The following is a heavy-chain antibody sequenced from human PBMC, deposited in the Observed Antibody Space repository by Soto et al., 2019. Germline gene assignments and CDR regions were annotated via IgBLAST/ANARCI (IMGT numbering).Heavy chain of an antibody. CDR1: GYSFAGYW. CDR3: ARQIYDSDTGPNFQYYFDS. CDR2: IDPSDSQT. J-gene: IGHJ4*02. V-gene: IGHV5-10-1*01. D-gene: IGHD3-22*01. Sequence: GESLKISCKGSGYSFAGYWITWVRQKPGKGLEWMGRIDPSDSQTYYSPSFRGHVTISVAKSITTVFLQWSSLRASDTAMYYCARQIYDSDTGPNFQYYFDSWGQGTPVTVSS.